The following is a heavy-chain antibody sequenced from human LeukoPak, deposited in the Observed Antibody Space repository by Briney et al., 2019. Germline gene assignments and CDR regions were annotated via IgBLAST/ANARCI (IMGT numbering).Heavy chain of an antibody. CDR3: AQQLGYCSGGTCYLTY. Sequence: GGSLRLSCAASGFTFSSYAMGWVRQAPEKGLEWVAAISNSGGDTFYSDSGKGRFTIARDNSKNTLYLQMNSLRVDDTAVYYCAQQLGYCSGGTCYLTYWGQGTLVTVSS. CDR1: GFTFSSYA. D-gene: IGHD2-15*01. V-gene: IGHV3-23*01. CDR2: ISNSGGDT. J-gene: IGHJ4*02.